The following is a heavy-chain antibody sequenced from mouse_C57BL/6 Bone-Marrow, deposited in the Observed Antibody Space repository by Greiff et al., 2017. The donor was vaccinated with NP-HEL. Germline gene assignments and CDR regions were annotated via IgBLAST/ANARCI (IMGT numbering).Heavy chain of an antibody. J-gene: IGHJ4*01. V-gene: IGHV5-6*01. CDR1: GFTFSSYG. D-gene: IGHD3-3*01. CDR2: ISSGGSYT. Sequence: EVQRVESGGDLVKPGGSLKLSCAASGFTFSSYGMSWVRQTPDKRLEWVATISSGGSYTYYPDSVKGRFTISRDNAKNTLYLQMSSLKSEDTAMNYCARRRGTGYYYAMDYWGQGTSVTVSS. CDR3: ARRRGTGYYYAMDY.